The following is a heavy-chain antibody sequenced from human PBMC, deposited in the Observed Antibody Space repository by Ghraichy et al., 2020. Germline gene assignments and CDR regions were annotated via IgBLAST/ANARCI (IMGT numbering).Heavy chain of an antibody. CDR1: GYTFTSYY. D-gene: IGHD3-9*01. V-gene: IGHV1-46*03. CDR2: INPSGGST. Sequence: ASVKVSCKASGYTFTSYYMHWVRQAPGQGLEWMGIINPSGGSTSYAQKFQGRVTMTRDTSTSTVYMELSSLRSEDTAVYYCAQGPYYDIRGRGYYYGMDVWGQGTTVTVSS. CDR3: AQGPYYDIRGRGYYYGMDV. J-gene: IGHJ6*02.